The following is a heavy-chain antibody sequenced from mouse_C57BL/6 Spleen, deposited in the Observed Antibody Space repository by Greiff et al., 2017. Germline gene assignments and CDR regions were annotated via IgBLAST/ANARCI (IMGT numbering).Heavy chain of an antibody. CDR2: IYPSDSET. J-gene: IGHJ2*01. CDR1: GYTFTSYW. D-gene: IGHD3-1*01. Sequence: QVQLQQPGAELVRPGSSVKLSCKASGYTFTSYWMDWVKQRPGQGLEWIGNIYPSDSETHYNQKFKDKATLTVDKSSSTAYMQLSSLTSEDSAVYYCARRLGGYFGYWGQGTTLTVSS. CDR3: ARRLGGYFGY. V-gene: IGHV1-61*01.